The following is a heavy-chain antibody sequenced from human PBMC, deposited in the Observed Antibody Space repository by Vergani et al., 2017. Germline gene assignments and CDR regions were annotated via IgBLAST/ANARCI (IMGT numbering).Heavy chain of an antibody. CDR3: ARDPLYSTTWPFLLLDMDV. J-gene: IGHJ6*04. CDR1: GGSISSGSYY. D-gene: IGHD6-13*01. V-gene: IGHV4-61*02. Sequence: QVQLQESGPGLVRPSQTLSLTCTVSGGSISSGSYYWSWFRQPAGKGLEWIGRFYTGGGTSYNPSLKSRDTISVDTSKNQFSLQLSSVTAADTAVYYCARDPLYSTTWPFLLLDMDVWGKGTTVTVSS. CDR2: FYTGGGT.